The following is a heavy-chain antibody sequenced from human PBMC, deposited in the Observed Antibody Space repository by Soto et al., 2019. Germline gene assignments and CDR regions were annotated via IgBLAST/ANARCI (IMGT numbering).Heavy chain of an antibody. D-gene: IGHD6-19*01. J-gene: IGHJ5*02. Sequence: EVQLVESGGGLVKLGRSRRPSCAAPGFTFDDYAMHWVRQAPGKGLEGVSGISWNSGNIGYADSVKGRFTISRDNAKNSLYLQMNSLRAEDTALYYCAKDPVPKQWLANWFDPWGQGTLVTVSS. V-gene: IGHV3-9*01. CDR2: ISWNSGNI. CDR1: GFTFDDYA. CDR3: AKDPVPKQWLANWFDP.